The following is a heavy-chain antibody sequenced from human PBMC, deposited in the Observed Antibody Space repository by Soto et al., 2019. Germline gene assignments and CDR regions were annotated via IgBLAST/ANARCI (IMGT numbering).Heavy chain of an antibody. CDR1: GFTFSSYA. CDR2: ISGSGGST. CDR3: AKPDLAEYSESYYRFDY. Sequence: EVQLLESGGGLVQPGGSLRLSCAASGFTFSSYAMSWVRQAPGKGLEWVSAISGSGGSTYYADSVKGRFTISRDNSKNTLYLQMNSLRAEDTAVYYCAKPDLAEYSESYYRFDYWGQGTLVTVSS. J-gene: IGHJ4*02. V-gene: IGHV3-23*01. D-gene: IGHD1-26*01.